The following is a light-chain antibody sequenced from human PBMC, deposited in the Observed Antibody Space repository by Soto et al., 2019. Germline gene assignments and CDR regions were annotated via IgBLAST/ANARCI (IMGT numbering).Light chain of an antibody. CDR2: EVS. J-gene: IGLJ3*02. CDR3: SLYTISRV. Sequence: QAVVTQPASVSGAPGQSITISCTGTSSDVGGYNYVSWYQHHPGKAPKLMIYEVSDRPSGVSNRFSGSKSGNTSSLTIAGLQAEDEADYYCSLYTISRVFGGGTKLTVL. CDR1: SSDVGGYNY. V-gene: IGLV2-14*01.